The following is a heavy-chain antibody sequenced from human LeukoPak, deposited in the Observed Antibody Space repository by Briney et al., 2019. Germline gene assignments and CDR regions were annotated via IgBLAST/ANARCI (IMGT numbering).Heavy chain of an antibody. V-gene: IGHV3-30*18. CDR2: ISYDGSNK. CDR1: GFTFSSYG. Sequence: GGSLRLSCAVSGFTFSSYGMHWVRQAPGKGLEWVAVISYDGSNKYYADSVKGRFTISRDNSKNTLYLQMSSLRAEDTAVYYCAKALYGDGLNFDYWGQGTLVTVSS. D-gene: IGHD4-17*01. CDR3: AKALYGDGLNFDY. J-gene: IGHJ4*02.